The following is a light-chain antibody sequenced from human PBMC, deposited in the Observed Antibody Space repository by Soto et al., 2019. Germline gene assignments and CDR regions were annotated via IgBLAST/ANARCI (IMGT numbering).Light chain of an antibody. CDR1: KRISSW. CDR2: DAS. Sequence: DIQMTKSPPTLSQTAGNRVTIPCRAGKRISSWLAWYQHKPGKAPKLLIYDASNLDSGVPSRFSGSGSGTEFSLTISNLQPDDCATYYCQQYENYWTFGQGTRVEIK. J-gene: IGKJ1*01. V-gene: IGKV1-5*01. CDR3: QQYENYWT.